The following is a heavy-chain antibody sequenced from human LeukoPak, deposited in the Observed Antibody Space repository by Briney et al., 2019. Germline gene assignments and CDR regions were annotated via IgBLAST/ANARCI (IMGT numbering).Heavy chain of an antibody. D-gene: IGHD3-10*01. CDR3: ARAYRGYYGSGSYYNDAFDI. CDR1: GFTFSRYW. CDR2: IKEDGSEK. J-gene: IGHJ3*02. Sequence: GGSLRLSCAASGFTFSRYWMNWVRQAPGKGLEWLANIKEDGSEKYYADSVKGRFTISRDNPKNSLYLQMNSLRAGDTAVYYCARAYRGYYGSGSYYNDAFDIWGQGTMVTVSS. V-gene: IGHV3-7*02.